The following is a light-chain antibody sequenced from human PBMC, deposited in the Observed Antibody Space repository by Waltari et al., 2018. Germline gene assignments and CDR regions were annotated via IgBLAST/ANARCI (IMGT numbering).Light chain of an antibody. CDR2: KAH. CDR3: ALYMGSGIWV. J-gene: IGLJ3*02. CDR1: SVSHSTTSY. Sequence: QTVVTQEPSLSVSPRGTVTLPCALSSVSHSTTSYATWYQQTPGHAPRTLVDKAHARSSRCPVRFSGSILGNTAALTITGAQADDESDYYCALYMGSGIWVFGGGTRLTVL. V-gene: IGLV8-61*01.